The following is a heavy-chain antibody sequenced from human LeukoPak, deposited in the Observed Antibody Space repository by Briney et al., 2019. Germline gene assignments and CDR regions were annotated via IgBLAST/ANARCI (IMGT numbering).Heavy chain of an antibody. Sequence: GGSLRLSCPACVFTSSRYPMRGVGQAPAKGRDGVSAISGSGGSTYYADSVKGRFTISRDNSKNTLYLQMNSLRAEDTAVYYCAKDWSSSSWYPIPFDYWGQGTLVTVSS. D-gene: IGHD6-13*01. CDR3: AKDWSSSSWYPIPFDY. J-gene: IGHJ4*02. V-gene: IGHV3-23*01. CDR2: ISGSGGST. CDR1: VFTSSRYP.